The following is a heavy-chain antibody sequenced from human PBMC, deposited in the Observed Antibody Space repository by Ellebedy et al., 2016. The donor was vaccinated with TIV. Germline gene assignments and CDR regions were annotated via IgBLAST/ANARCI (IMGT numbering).Heavy chain of an antibody. CDR1: GDSFNRNW. Sequence: GESLKISCEGSGDSFNRNWIAWVRQMPGKGLEWMGIIYPGDSDTRYSPSFQGQVTISADKSISTAYLQWSSLKASDTAMYYCARHLGDFWSGYSKRWFDPWGQGTLVIVSS. J-gene: IGHJ5*02. D-gene: IGHD3-3*01. CDR2: IYPGDSDT. V-gene: IGHV5-51*01. CDR3: ARHLGDFWSGYSKRWFDP.